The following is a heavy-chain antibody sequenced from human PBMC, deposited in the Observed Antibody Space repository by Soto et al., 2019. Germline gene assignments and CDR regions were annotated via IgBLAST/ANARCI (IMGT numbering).Heavy chain of an antibody. CDR1: GGSISSGGYY. CDR2: IYYSGST. V-gene: IGHV4-30-4*01. J-gene: IGHJ4*02. D-gene: IGHD4-17*01. CDR3: ARVQDYGGNPTLDY. Sequence: SETLSLTCTVSGGSISSGGYYWSWIRQPPGKGLEWIGYIYYSGSTYYNPSLKSRVTISVDTSKNQFSLKLSSVTAADTAVYYCARVQDYGGNPTLDYWGQGTLVTVSS.